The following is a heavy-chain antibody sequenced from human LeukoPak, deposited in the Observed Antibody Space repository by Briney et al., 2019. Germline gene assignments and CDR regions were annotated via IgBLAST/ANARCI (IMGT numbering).Heavy chain of an antibody. CDR1: AYSFTTYW. D-gene: IGHD3-22*01. Sequence: GDSLKISCKGSAYSFTTYWFAWLRRMPGKGLEGLGIIYTGDSDTRFSPSFQGQVTISADKSINTAYLQWSSLKASDTAMYYCARQAYYYDSSDYYVHYFDYWGQGTLVTVSS. CDR3: ARQAYYYDSSDYYVHYFDY. V-gene: IGHV5-51*01. CDR2: IYTGDSDT. J-gene: IGHJ4*02.